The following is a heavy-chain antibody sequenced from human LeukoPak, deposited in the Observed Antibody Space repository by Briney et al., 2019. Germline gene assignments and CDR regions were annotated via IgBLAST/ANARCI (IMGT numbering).Heavy chain of an antibody. CDR3: AREGYSSGWYGYYYYMDV. Sequence: GGSLGLSCAASGFTFSSYWMHWVRQAPGKGLVWVSRINSDGSSTSYADSVKGRFTISRDNAKNTLYLQMNSLRAEDTAVYYCAREGYSSGWYGYYYYMDVWGKGTTVTVSS. D-gene: IGHD6-19*01. J-gene: IGHJ6*03. CDR1: GFTFSSYW. CDR2: INSDGSST. V-gene: IGHV3-74*01.